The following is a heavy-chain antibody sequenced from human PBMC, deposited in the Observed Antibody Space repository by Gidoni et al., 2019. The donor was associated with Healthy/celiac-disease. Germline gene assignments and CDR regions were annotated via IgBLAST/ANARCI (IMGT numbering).Heavy chain of an antibody. J-gene: IGHJ3*02. D-gene: IGHD3-22*01. Sequence: EVQLVQSGAEVQKPGESLKISGKGSGYSFTSYWIGWVSQMPGKGLEWMGIIYPGDSYPRYSPSFQGQVTISDDKSISTAYLQWSSRKASDTAMYYCARHITSGYPSSSDAFDIWGQGTMVTVSS. CDR2: IYPGDSYP. CDR3: ARHITSGYPSSSDAFDI. CDR1: GYSFTSYW. V-gene: IGHV5-51*01.